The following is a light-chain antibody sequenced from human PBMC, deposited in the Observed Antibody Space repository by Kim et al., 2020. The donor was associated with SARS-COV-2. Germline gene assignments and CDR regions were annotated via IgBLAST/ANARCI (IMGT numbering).Light chain of an antibody. CDR1: EDIRND. J-gene: IGKJ5*01. CDR2: GAS. Sequence: ASVGDRVTITCRASEDIRNDLGWYEQNPGRAPKRLIYGASSVQSGVPSRFSGSGSGTEFTLTISSLQPEDCATYFCLQHNSYPINFGQGKRLEIK. CDR3: LQHNSYPIN. V-gene: IGKV1-17*01.